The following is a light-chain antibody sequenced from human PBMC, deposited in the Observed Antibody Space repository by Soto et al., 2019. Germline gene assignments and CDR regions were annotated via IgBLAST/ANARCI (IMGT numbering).Light chain of an antibody. J-gene: IGKJ1*01. Sequence: DIVMTQSPDSLAVSLSERATINCKSSQSFLYSPNNKNYLAWYQHKPGQPPKMLIYWASIRESGVPDRFSGSGSGTDFTLTISSLQSEDVAVYYCQQYYTNSWSFGQGTKVDIK. CDR3: QQYYTNSWS. CDR1: QSFLYSPNNKNY. CDR2: WAS. V-gene: IGKV4-1*01.